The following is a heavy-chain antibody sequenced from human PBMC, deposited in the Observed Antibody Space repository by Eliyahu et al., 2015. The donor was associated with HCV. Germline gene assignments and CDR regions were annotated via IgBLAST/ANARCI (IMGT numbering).Heavy chain of an antibody. Sequence: QVQLQESGPGLVKPSQTLSLXCTVXGDSISSGGYYWSWIRQLPGKGLGYIGYIDYSGSTYYNPSLESRLTISSDTSKNQFSLKVSSVTAADTAVYYCARRGSWFDPWGQGTLVIVSS. CDR1: GDSISSGGYY. J-gene: IGHJ5*02. D-gene: IGHD1-26*01. V-gene: IGHV4-31*03. CDR3: ARRGSWFDP. CDR2: IDYSGST.